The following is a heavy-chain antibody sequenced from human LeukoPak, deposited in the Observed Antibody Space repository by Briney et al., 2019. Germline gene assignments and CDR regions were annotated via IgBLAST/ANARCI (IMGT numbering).Heavy chain of an antibody. CDR3: AKHIVVVPAAID. CDR1: GLTFSNYA. J-gene: IGHJ4*02. V-gene: IGHV3-23*01. Sequence: GGSLRLSCAASGLTFSNYAMSWVRQAPGKGLEWVAGISGTGGSTHYADSVKGRFTISRDNSKNTLYLQMNSLRAEDTAVYYCAKHIVVVPAAIDWGQGTLVTVSS. D-gene: IGHD2-2*02. CDR2: ISGTGGST.